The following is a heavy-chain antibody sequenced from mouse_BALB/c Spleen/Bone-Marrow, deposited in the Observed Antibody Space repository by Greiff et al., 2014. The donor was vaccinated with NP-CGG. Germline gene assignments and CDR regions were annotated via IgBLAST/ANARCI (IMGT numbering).Heavy chain of an antibody. CDR1: GYVFSTYW. Sequence: LQESGAELVRPGSSVKISCKSSGYVFSTYWINWVKQRPGQGLEWIGQIYPGDGDTDFNRKFKDKATLTADESSNTAYMQLSSLTSEDSAVYFCARGGISVDYWGQGTTLTVSS. CDR3: ARGGISVDY. V-gene: IGHV1-80*01. J-gene: IGHJ2*01. CDR2: IYPGDGDT.